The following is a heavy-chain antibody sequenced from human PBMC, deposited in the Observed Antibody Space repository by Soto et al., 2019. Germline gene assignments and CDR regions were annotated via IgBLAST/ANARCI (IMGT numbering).Heavy chain of an antibody. J-gene: IGHJ1*01. CDR1: GFRFTSSW. Sequence: EVQLVESGGGLVQPGGSLRLSCAASGFRFTSSWMSWVRQAPGKGLEWVAHINQNGGQKYYVDSAKGRFTISRDNAKTSLYLQMNSLRVEDTAVFYCVTLADAADEDYFHHWGQGTLVTVSS. CDR3: VTLADAADEDYFHH. D-gene: IGHD3-16*01. V-gene: IGHV3-7*01. CDR2: INQNGGQK.